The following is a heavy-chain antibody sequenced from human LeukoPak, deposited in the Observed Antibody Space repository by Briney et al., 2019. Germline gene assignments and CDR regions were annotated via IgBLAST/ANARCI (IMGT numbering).Heavy chain of an antibody. CDR2: IYYNGIT. CDR1: GGSISGYY. V-gene: IGHV4-59*08. CDR3: ARHTSYGGNSAFGD. Sequence: PSETLSLTCTVSGGSISGYYWSWIRQPPGKGLEWVGYIYYNGITNYNPSLKSRVTISVDTSRNHFSLKLRSVTAADTAIYYCARHTSYGGNSAFGDWGQGTLVTVSS. J-gene: IGHJ4*02. D-gene: IGHD4-23*01.